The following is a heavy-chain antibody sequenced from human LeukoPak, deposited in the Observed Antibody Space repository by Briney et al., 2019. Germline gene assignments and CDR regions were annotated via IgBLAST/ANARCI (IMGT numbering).Heavy chain of an antibody. D-gene: IGHD2-2*01. CDR3: ARAPITSPFYFDY. J-gene: IGHJ4*02. CDR1: GFAFDEHG. CDR2: INWSGGST. Sequence: GGSLRLSCTASGFAFDEHGMSWVRQVPGKGLEWVSGINWSGGSTSYADPLRGRFTISRDNAKNSLYLQMDSLRAEDTALYYCARAPITSPFYFDYWGQGTLVTVSS. V-gene: IGHV3-20*04.